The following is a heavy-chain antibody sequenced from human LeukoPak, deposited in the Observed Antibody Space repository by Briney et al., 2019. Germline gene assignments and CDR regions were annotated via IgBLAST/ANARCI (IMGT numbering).Heavy chain of an antibody. J-gene: IGHJ6*03. V-gene: IGHV4-38-2*02. CDR1: GYSIDSGYY. Sequence: SETLSLTCTVSGYSIDSGYYWGWIPQPPGKGLAWIGSIYYSGSTYYNSSLKSRVTISLDMSKNQFSLKLSSVTAADTAVYYCAREGDGVVAALGYMDVWGKGTTVTVSS. D-gene: IGHD1-26*01. CDR2: IYYSGST. CDR3: AREGDGVVAALGYMDV.